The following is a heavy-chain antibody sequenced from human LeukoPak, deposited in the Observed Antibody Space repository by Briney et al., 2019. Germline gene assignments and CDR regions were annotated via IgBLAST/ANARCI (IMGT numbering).Heavy chain of an antibody. CDR2: IKEDGSEK. CDR3: ARGRWGNSYYFDY. J-gene: IGHJ4*02. V-gene: IGHV3-7*01. CDR1: GFTFSSYS. Sequence: GGSLRLSCAASGFTFSSYSMNWVRQAPGKGLEWLANIKEDGSEKYYVDSVKGRFTISRDNAKSSLYLQMNSLRAEDTAVYYCARGRWGNSYYFDYWGQGTLVTVSS. D-gene: IGHD4-23*01.